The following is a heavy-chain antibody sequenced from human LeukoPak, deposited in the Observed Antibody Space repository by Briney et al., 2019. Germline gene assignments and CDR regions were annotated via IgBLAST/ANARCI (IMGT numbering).Heavy chain of an antibody. V-gene: IGHV3-30*02. CDR2: IRYDGGNK. J-gene: IGHJ4*02. CDR3: AKRKDASGSYHTQPYFDY. CDR1: GFTFNYYG. D-gene: IGHD3-10*01. Sequence: PGGSLRLSCAASGFTFNYYGMNWVRQAPGRGLEWLAFIRYDGGNKYYAGSVKGRFTISRDNSKNTLYLEMNSLRAEDTAVYYCAKRKDASGSYHTQPYFDYWGQGTLVTVSS.